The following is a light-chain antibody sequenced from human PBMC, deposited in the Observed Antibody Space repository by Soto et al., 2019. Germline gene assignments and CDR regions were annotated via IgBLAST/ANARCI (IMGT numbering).Light chain of an antibody. V-gene: IGKV3-11*01. J-gene: IGKJ1*01. CDR2: DAY. CDR1: QSVSSY. CDR3: KQSYRTPET. Sequence: EIVLTQSPATLSLSPGERATLSCRASQSVSSYLAWYQQKPGQAHRLLIYDAYNRATGIQARFSGGGFGTDFTLTIRSLQPEDFATYYCKQSYRTPETFGQGTKVDIK.